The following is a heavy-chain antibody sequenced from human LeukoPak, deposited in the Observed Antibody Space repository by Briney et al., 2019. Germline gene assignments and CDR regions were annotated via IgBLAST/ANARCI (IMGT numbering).Heavy chain of an antibody. CDR1: GGSISSYY. V-gene: IGHV4-4*07. CDR3: ARDLDTMVRGVIIGWFDP. CDR2: IYTSRST. Sequence: PSETLSLTCTVSGGSISSYYWSWIRQPAGKGLEWIGRIYTSRSTNYNPSLKSRVTMSVDTSKNQFSLKLSSVTAADTAVYYCARDLDTMVRGVIIGWFDPWGQGTLVTVSS. D-gene: IGHD3-10*01. J-gene: IGHJ5*02.